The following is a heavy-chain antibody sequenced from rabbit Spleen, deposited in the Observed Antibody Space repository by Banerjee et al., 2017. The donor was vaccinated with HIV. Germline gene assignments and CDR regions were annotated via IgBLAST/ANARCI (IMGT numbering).Heavy chain of an antibody. CDR1: GFSFSNSYY. CDR2: IWSGSNGNT. CDR3: ARSTYGYDDYGDLYYAAMDL. Sequence: QEQLVESGGGLVQPEGSLTLTCTASGFSFSNSYYMCWVRQAPGKGLEWIGCIWSGSNGNTYYGSWAKGRFTISKTSSTTVTLQMTSLAAADTATYFCARSTYGYDDYGDLYYAAMDLWGPGTLVTVS. V-gene: IGHV1S45*01. D-gene: IGHD2-1*01. J-gene: IGHJ6*01.